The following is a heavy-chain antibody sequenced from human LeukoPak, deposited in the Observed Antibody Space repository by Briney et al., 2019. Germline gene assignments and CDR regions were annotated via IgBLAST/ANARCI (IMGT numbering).Heavy chain of an antibody. CDR2: ISGSGGST. CDR3: AKADTYYYDSSGC. D-gene: IGHD3-22*01. CDR1: GFTFSSYA. J-gene: IGHJ4*02. Sequence: KAGGSLRLSCAASGFTFSSYAMSWVRQAPGKGLEWVSAISGSGGSTYYADSVKGRFTISRDNSKNTLYLQMNSLRAEATAVYYCAKADTYYYDSSGCWGQGTLVTVSS. V-gene: IGHV3-23*01.